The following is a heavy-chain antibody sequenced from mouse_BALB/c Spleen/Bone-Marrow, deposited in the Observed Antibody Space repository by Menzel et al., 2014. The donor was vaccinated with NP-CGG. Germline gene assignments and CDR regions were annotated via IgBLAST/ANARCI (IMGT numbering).Heavy chain of an antibody. D-gene: IGHD1-1*01. J-gene: IGHJ2*01. CDR3: SRRAHYFGSGLDY. V-gene: IGHV1-9*01. CDR1: GYIFSSYW. Sequence: QVQLQQSGAELMKPGASVTISCKATGYIFSSYWIEWIKQRPGHGLEWIGEILPGSCNTNYNEKFRDKATFTAETSSNIAYMQLSSLTSEDSAVYYCSRRAHYFGSGLDYWGQGTTLTVSS. CDR2: ILPGSCNT.